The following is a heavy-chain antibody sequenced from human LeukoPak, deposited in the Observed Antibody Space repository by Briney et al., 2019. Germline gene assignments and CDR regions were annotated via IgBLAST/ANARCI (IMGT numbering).Heavy chain of an antibody. CDR3: ARHRYGSSSEVDY. J-gene: IGHJ4*02. CDR1: GGSISSSSSY. V-gene: IGHV4-39*01. CDR2: IYYSGST. Sequence: TSETLSLTCTVSGGSISSSSSYWGWIRQPPGKGLEWIGSIYYSGSTHYNPSLQSRVTLSVDASKNQFSLTLFSVTAADTAMYYCARHRYGSSSEVDYWGQGALVTVSS. D-gene: IGHD6-6*01.